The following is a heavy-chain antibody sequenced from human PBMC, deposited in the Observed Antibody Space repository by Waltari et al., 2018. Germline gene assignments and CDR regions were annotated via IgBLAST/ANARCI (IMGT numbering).Heavy chain of an antibody. D-gene: IGHD3-9*01. CDR1: GGTFSSYT. V-gene: IGHV1-69*02. J-gene: IGHJ3*02. Sequence: QVQLVQSGAEVKKPGSSVKVSCKASGGTFSSYTISWVRQAPGQGLEWMGRIIPILGIANYAQKFQGRVTITADKSTSTAYMELSSLRSEDTAVYYCARSSDYFDLPLSKDGGAFDIWGQGTMVIVSS. CDR2: IIPILGIA. CDR3: ARSSDYFDLPLSKDGGAFDI.